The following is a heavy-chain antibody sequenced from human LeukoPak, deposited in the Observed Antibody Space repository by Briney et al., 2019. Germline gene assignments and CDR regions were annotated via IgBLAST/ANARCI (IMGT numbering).Heavy chain of an antibody. D-gene: IGHD3-10*01. CDR1: GGTFSSYD. J-gene: IGHJ4*02. Sequence: SVKVSCKASGGTFSSYDISWVRQAPGQGLEWMGRIIPILGIANYAQKFQGRVTITADKSTSTAYMELSSLRSEDTAVYYCARGITMVQGVINDYWGQGTLVTVSS. CDR2: IIPILGIA. V-gene: IGHV1-69*04. CDR3: ARGITMVQGVINDY.